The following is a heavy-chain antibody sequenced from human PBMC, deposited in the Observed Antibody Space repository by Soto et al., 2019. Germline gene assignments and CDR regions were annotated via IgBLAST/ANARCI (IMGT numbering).Heavy chain of an antibody. Sequence: SLRLSCAASGFTFSSYAMHWVRQAPGKGLEYVSAISSNGGSTYYANSVKGRFTISRDNSKNTLYLQMGSLRAEDMAVYYCARDSYHGSGSPDMDVWGKGTPVTVSS. CDR2: ISSNGGST. D-gene: IGHD3-10*01. J-gene: IGHJ6*03. CDR1: GFTFSSYA. CDR3: ARDSYHGSGSPDMDV. V-gene: IGHV3-64*01.